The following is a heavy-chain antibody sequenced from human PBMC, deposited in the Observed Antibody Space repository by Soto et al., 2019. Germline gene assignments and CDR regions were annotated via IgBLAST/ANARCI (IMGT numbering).Heavy chain of an antibody. CDR2: ISSSGRSK. CDR3: ARGRSINTNMDY. Sequence: EVQVVESGGGLVKPGGSLRLSCAASGFNFSTYSMNWVRQAPGKGLEWVSSISSSGRSKSYADSVRGRFTISRDNAKNSLYLQMDSLRAQDTAVYYCARGRSINTNMDYWGQGTLVTVSS. V-gene: IGHV3-21*01. D-gene: IGHD2-2*01. CDR1: GFNFSTYS. J-gene: IGHJ4*02.